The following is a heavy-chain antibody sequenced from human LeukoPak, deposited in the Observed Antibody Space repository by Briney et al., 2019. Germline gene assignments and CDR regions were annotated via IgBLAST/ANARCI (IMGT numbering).Heavy chain of an antibody. CDR3: AREIGGSGRGDV. CDR1: GGSISSYY. D-gene: IGHD3-10*01. CDR2: IYSSGNT. J-gene: IGHJ6*02. Sequence: SETLSLTCTVSGGSISSYYWSWIRQPPGKELDWIGYIYSSGNTNYNPSLKSRLTISIDTSKNQFSLKLSSVTAANTAVYYCAREIGGSGRGDVWGQGTMVTVSS. V-gene: IGHV4-59*13.